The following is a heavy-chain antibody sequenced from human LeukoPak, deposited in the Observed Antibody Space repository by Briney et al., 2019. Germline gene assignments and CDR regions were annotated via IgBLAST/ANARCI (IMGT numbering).Heavy chain of an antibody. D-gene: IGHD4-17*01. CDR2: INHSGST. V-gene: IGHV4-34*01. CDR1: GGSFSGYY. Sequence: SETLSLTCAVYGGSFSGYYWSWIRQPPGKGLEWIGEINHSGSTNYNPSPKSRVTISVDTSKNQFSLKLSSVTAADTAVYYCAFCGDYPIYYFDYWGQGTLVTVSS. CDR3: AFCGDYPIYYFDY. J-gene: IGHJ4*02.